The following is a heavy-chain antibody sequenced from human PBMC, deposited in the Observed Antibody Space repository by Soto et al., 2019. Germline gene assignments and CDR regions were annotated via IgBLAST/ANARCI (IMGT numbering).Heavy chain of an antibody. Sequence: QVQLQESGPGLVKPSQTLSLTCTVSGGSISSGGYYWSWIRQHPGKGLEWIGYIYYSGSTYYNPSLQSRATISVDTSKNQFSLKLSSVTAADTAVYYCAKSRLEQYYFYYWGQGTLVTVSS. CDR2: IYYSGST. V-gene: IGHV4-31*03. J-gene: IGHJ4*02. CDR1: GGSISSGGYY. CDR3: AKSRLEQYYFYY.